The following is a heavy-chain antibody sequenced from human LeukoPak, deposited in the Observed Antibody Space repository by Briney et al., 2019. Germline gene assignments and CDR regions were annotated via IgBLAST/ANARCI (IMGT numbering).Heavy chain of an antibody. J-gene: IGHJ4*02. CDR3: ARGGAFCSITTCHEFDH. CDR2: TNPSTGGT. D-gene: IGHD2-2*01. V-gene: IGHV1-2*02. Sequence: ASVNVSFKTSGYTFTFSYLHWVRQVPGQGLGWMGWTNPSTGGTKSAQEFEGRVTMTRDTSNTTGYLELRSLRLDDTATYYCARGGAFCSITTCHEFDHWGQGTLVSVSS. CDR1: GYTFTFSY.